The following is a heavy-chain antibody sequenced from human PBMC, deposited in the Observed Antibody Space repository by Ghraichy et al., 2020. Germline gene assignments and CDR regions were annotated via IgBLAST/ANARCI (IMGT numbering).Heavy chain of an antibody. CDR3: ARDDLAPSGQCGGDCYSGWYFDL. CDR1: GFTFSSYW. D-gene: IGHD2-21*02. J-gene: IGHJ2*01. V-gene: IGHV3-7*01. Sequence: GGSLRLSCAASGFTFSSYWMSWVRQAPGKGLEWVANIKQDGSEKYYVDSVKGRFTISRDNAKNSLYLQMNSLRAEDTAVYYCARDDLAPSGQCGGDCYSGWYFDLWGRGTLVTVSS. CDR2: IKQDGSEK.